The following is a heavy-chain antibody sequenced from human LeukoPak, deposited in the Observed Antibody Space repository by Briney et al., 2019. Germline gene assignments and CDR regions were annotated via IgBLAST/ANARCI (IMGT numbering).Heavy chain of an antibody. J-gene: IGHJ3*02. CDR3: ARPDYGAYSAFDI. Sequence: SVKVSCKASGGTFSGYAISWVRQAPGQGLEWMGGIIPIFGTANYAQKFQGRVTITADESTSTAYMELSSLRSEDTAVYYCARPDYGAYSAFDIWGQGTMVTVSS. D-gene: IGHD4-17*01. CDR1: GGTFSGYA. V-gene: IGHV1-69*13. CDR2: IIPIFGTA.